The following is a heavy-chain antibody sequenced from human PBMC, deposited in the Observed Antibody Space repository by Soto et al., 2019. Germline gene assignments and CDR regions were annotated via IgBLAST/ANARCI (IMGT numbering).Heavy chain of an antibody. Sequence: GGSLRLSCVASGFTFSSYAMSWVRQAPGKGLEWVSSIVGSGGRTYYADSVQGRFTISRDNSKNTLYLQMNSLRAEDTAVYYCARDQPGYSYGYGLGYWGQGTLVTVSS. D-gene: IGHD5-18*01. CDR3: ARDQPGYSYGYGLGY. V-gene: IGHV3-23*01. CDR2: IVGSGGRT. J-gene: IGHJ4*02. CDR1: GFTFSSYA.